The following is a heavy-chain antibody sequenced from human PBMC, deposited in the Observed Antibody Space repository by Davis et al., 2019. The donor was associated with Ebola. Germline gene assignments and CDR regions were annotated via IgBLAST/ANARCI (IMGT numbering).Heavy chain of an antibody. CDR1: GFTFSNFH. J-gene: IGHJ4*01. Sequence: PGGSLRLSCAASGFTFSNFHIHWVRQTPGKGLVWVARIDPDGTDTNYADSVKGRFTISRDSAKNTLSLQMNSLRVEDTAVYYCVRDSGYYSHDYWGHGTLVTVSS. CDR2: IDPDGTDT. D-gene: IGHD5-12*01. V-gene: IGHV3-74*01. CDR3: VRDSGYYSHDY.